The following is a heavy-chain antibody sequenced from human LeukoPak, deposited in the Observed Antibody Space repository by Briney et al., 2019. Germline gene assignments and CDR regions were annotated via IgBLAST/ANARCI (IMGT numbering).Heavy chain of an antibody. V-gene: IGHV1-69*13. CDR1: GGTFSSYA. J-gene: IGHJ6*03. D-gene: IGHD2-2*01. Sequence: ASVKVSCKASGGTFSSYAISWVRQAPGQGLEWMGGIIPIFGTANYAQKFQGRVTITADESTSTAYMELSSLKSEDTAVYYCARGDIVVVPAARYYYYMDVCGKGTTVTVSS. CDR3: ARGDIVVVPAARYYYYMDV. CDR2: IIPIFGTA.